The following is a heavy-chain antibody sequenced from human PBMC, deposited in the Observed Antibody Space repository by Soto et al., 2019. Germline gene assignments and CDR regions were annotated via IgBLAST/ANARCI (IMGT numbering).Heavy chain of an antibody. Sequence: QVQLVESGGGVVQPGRSLRLSCAASGFTFSSYAMHWVRQAPGKGLEWVAVISYDGSNKYYADSVKGRFTISRDNSKNTLYLQMNSLRAEDTAVYYCARKGPHYYDRNDAFDIWGQGTMVTVSS. CDR2: ISYDGSNK. CDR3: ARKGPHYYDRNDAFDI. J-gene: IGHJ3*02. D-gene: IGHD3-22*01. CDR1: GFTFSSYA. V-gene: IGHV3-30-3*01.